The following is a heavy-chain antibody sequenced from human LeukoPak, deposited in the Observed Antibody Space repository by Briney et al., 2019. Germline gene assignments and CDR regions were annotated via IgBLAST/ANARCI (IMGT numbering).Heavy chain of an antibody. CDR3: AKSAVVVPAATHNWFDP. J-gene: IGHJ5*02. D-gene: IGHD2-2*01. V-gene: IGHV3-23*01. Sequence: GGSLRLSCSASGFTFSSYAMTWVRQAPGKGLEWVSAISGSGGSTYHADSVKGRFTISRDNSKNTLYLQMHSLRAEDTAIYYCAKSAVVVPAATHNWFDPWGQGTLVTVSS. CDR1: GFTFSSYA. CDR2: ISGSGGST.